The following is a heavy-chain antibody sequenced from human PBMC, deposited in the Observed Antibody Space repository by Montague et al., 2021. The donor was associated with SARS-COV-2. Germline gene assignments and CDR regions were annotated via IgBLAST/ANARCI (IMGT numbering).Heavy chain of an antibody. J-gene: IGHJ3*02. V-gene: IGHV4-39*02. CDR1: GGSISSSSYY. Sequence: SETRSLTCTVSGGSISSSSYYWGWIRQPPGKGLEWIGSIYYSGSTYYNPSLKSRVTISVDTSKNQFSLKLSPVTAADTAVYYCARDLAPYYGSGSYYNPIDAFDIWGQGTMVTVSS. CDR3: ARDLAPYYGSGSYYNPIDAFDI. CDR2: IYYSGST. D-gene: IGHD3-10*01.